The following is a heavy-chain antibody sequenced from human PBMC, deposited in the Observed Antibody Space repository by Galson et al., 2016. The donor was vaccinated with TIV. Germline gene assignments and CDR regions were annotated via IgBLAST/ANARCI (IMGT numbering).Heavy chain of an antibody. CDR2: MVPMFGIS. V-gene: IGHV1-69*13. CDR1: GGSFTSYA. J-gene: IGHJ6*03. D-gene: IGHD4-17*01. CDR3: ARGGWSGDPGDYYYDYMDV. Sequence: SVKVSCKASGGSFTSYAISWVRQAPGQGLEWMGAMVPMFGISTYAQKFQGRVTITADESTSTAYMELSSLRSQDTAVYYCARGGWSGDPGDYYYDYMDVWGKGTTVTASS.